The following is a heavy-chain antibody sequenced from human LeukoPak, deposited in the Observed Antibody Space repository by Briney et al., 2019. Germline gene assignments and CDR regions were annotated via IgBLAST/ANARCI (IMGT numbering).Heavy chain of an antibody. CDR2: IYSGGST. V-gene: IGHV3-66*01. Sequence: GGSLRLSCAASGFAFSSYAMHWVRQAPGKGLEWVSVIYSGGSTYYADSVKGRFTISRDNSKNTLYLQMNSLRAEDTAVYYCARDGTRDAFDIWGQGTMVTVSS. CDR3: ARDGTRDAFDI. J-gene: IGHJ3*02. CDR1: GFAFSSYA.